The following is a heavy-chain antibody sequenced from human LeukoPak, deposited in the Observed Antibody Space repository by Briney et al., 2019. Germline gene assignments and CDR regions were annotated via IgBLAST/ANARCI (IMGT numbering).Heavy chain of an antibody. D-gene: IGHD2-2*01. CDR3: TRAIGLPLVPAPYSYN. CDR1: EFTFGDYA. Sequence: TGGSLRLSCTASEFTFGDYALSWFRQAPGKGLEWLGFIRSKAYGGTTQYAASVKGRFTISRDDSRSIAYLQMNSLKSEDTAVYDCTRAIGLPLVPAPYSYNWGNGSLITV. V-gene: IGHV3-49*03. CDR2: IRSKAYGGTT. J-gene: IGHJ4*01.